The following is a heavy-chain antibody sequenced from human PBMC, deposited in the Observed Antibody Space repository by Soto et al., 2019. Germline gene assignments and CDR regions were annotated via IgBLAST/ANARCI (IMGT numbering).Heavy chain of an antibody. Sequence: EVQLLESGGGLVQPGGSLRLSCAASGFSFSIYAMSWVRQAPGKGLEWVSGISGSGENTYYADSVKGRFTISRDNSKNTLYLQMNNLRVEDKAVSYCADGGEWSFNFEYWGQGTLVTVFS. CDR1: GFSFSIYA. CDR3: ADGGEWSFNFEY. CDR2: ISGSGENT. D-gene: IGHD3-3*01. J-gene: IGHJ4*02. V-gene: IGHV3-23*01.